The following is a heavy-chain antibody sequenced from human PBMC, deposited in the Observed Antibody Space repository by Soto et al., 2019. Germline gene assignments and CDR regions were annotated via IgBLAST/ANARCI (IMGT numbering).Heavy chain of an antibody. CDR1: GFTFSSYG. V-gene: IGHV3-30*18. CDR3: AKGSPGITMIVVALDY. CDR2: ISYDGSNK. J-gene: IGHJ4*02. Sequence: QVQLVESGGGVVQPGRSLRLSCAASGFTFSSYGMHWVRQAPGKGLEWVAVISYDGSNKYYADSVKGRFTISRDNSKNTLYLQMNSLRAEDTAVYCCAKGSPGITMIVVALDYWGQGTLVTVSS. D-gene: IGHD3-22*01.